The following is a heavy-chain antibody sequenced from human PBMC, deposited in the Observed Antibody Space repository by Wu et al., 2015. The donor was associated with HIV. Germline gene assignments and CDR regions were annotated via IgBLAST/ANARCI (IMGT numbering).Heavy chain of an antibody. CDR2: IYTSGST. CDR1: GGSISSYY. Sequence: QVQLQESGPGLVKPSETLSLTCTVSGGSISSYYWSWIRQPAGKGLEWIGRIYTSGSTNYNPSLKSRVTMSVDTSKNQFSLKLSSVTAADTAVYYCARDSPAITPGYYYYGMDVWGQGTTVTVSS. D-gene: IGHD5-12*01. V-gene: IGHV4-4*07. CDR3: ARDSPAITPGYYYYGMDV. J-gene: IGHJ6*02.